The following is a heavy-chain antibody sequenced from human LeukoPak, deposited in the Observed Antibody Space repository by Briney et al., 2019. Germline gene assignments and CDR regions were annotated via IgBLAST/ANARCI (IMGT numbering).Heavy chain of an antibody. CDR3: AKDSTDCSSTSCYLSASDY. J-gene: IGHJ4*02. D-gene: IGHD2-2*01. CDR1: GFTVSSYA. V-gene: IGHV3-23*01. Sequence: GGSLRLSCAACGFTVSSYAMSWGGQAPGKGREWVSAISGSGGSTYYADSVKGRFTISRDNSKNTLYLQMNSLRAEDTAVYYCAKDSTDCSSTSCYLSASDYWGQGTLVTVSS. CDR2: ISGSGGST.